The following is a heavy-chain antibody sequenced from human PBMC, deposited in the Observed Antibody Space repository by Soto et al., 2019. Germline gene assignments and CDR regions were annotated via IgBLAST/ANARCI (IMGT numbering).Heavy chain of an antibody. CDR2: ISSSSSYI. CDR1: GFTFSSYS. Sequence: EVPLVESGGGLVKPGGSLRLSCAASGFTFSSYSMNSVRQAPGKGLEWVSSISSSSSYIYYADSVKGRFTISRDNANNSLYLQMNSLRAEDTAVYYCAGQEVVAATLHWGQGTLVTVSS. J-gene: IGHJ4*02. CDR3: AGQEVVAATLH. V-gene: IGHV3-21*01. D-gene: IGHD2-15*01.